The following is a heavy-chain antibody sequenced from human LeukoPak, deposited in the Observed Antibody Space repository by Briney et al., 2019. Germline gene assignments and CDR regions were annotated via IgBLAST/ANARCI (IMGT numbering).Heavy chain of an antibody. CDR2: INHSGST. Sequence: PSETLSLTCAVYGGSFSGYYWSWIRQPPGKGLEWIGKINHSGSTNYNPSLKSRVTISVDTSKNQFSLKLSSVTAADTAVYYCARGIMITFGGVIVIYYFDYWGQGTLVTVSS. CDR1: GGSFSGYY. CDR3: ARGIMITFGGVIVIYYFDY. V-gene: IGHV4-34*01. D-gene: IGHD3-16*02. J-gene: IGHJ4*02.